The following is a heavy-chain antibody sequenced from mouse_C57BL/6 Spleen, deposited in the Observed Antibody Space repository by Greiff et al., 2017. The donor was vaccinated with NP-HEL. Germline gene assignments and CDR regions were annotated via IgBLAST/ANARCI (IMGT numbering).Heavy chain of an antibody. Sequence: VESGEGLVKPGGSLKLSCAASGFTFSSYAMSWVRQTPEKRLEWVAYISSGGDYIYYADTVKGRFTISRDNARNTLYLQMSSLKSEDTAMYYCTRAGYSNYYAMDYWGQGTSVTVSS. CDR1: GFTFSSYA. V-gene: IGHV5-9-1*02. D-gene: IGHD2-5*01. CDR2: ISSGGDYI. J-gene: IGHJ4*01. CDR3: TRAGYSNYYAMDY.